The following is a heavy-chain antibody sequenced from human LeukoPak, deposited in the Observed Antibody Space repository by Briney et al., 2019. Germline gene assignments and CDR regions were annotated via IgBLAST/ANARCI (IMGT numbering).Heavy chain of an antibody. CDR3: ARGMGATINTFDI. CDR1: GYTFTSYG. CDR2: INAGNGNT. Sequence: GASVKVSCKASGYTFTSYGISWVRQAPGQGLEWMGWINAGNGNTKYSQKFQGRVTITRDTSASTAYMELSSLRSEDTAVYYCARGMGATINTFDIWGQGTMVTVSS. D-gene: IGHD1-26*01. J-gene: IGHJ3*02. V-gene: IGHV1-3*01.